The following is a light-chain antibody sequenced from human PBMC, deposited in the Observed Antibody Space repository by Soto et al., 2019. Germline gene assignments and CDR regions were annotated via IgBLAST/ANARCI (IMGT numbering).Light chain of an antibody. CDR2: GAS. CDR3: QQYNNWPGT. CDR1: QSVTSK. Sequence: EIVMTQSPVTLSVSPGERATLSCRASQSVTSKLAWYQQKPGQAPRLLIYGASTRATGIPARFSGSGSGTEFTLIISSLQSEDFAVYYCQQYNNWPGTFGHGTKVDIK. J-gene: IGKJ1*01. V-gene: IGKV3-15*01.